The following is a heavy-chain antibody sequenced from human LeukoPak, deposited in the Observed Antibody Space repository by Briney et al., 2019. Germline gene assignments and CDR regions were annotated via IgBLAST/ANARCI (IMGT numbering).Heavy chain of an antibody. Sequence: PSETLSLTCAVYGGSFSGYYWRWLRQPPGKGLEWIGEIYHSGSTNYNPSLMSRVTISVDPSQNQFPLKLTTVTAADTAVCYLSSVTLNWFDPWGQGTLVTVSS. J-gene: IGHJ5*02. V-gene: IGHV4-34*01. CDR3: SSVTLNWFDP. D-gene: IGHD2-21*02. CDR2: IYHSGST. CDR1: GGSFSGYY.